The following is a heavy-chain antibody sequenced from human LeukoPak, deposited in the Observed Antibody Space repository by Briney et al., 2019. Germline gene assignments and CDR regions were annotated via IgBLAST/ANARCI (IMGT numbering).Heavy chain of an antibody. Sequence: SETLSLTCTVSGGSISSYYWSWIRQPPGKGLEWIGYIYYSGSTNYNPSLKSRVTISVDTSKNQFSLKLSSVTAADTAVYYCARSRGYSYGYFDYWGQGTLVTVSS. D-gene: IGHD5-18*01. V-gene: IGHV4-59*08. CDR2: IYYSGST. J-gene: IGHJ4*02. CDR1: GGSISSYY. CDR3: ARSRGYSYGYFDY.